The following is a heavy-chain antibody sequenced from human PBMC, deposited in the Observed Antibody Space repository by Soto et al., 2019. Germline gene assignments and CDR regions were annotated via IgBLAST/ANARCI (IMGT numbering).Heavy chain of an antibody. Sequence: GASVKVSCKASGGTFSSYAISWVRQAPGQGLEWMGGIIPIFGTANYAQKFQGRVTITADKSTSTAYMELSSLRSEDTAVYYCATEIVLRYFDWLIQQPYYYDGMDVWGQGTTVTVSS. CDR2: IIPIFGTA. CDR1: GGTFSSYA. CDR3: ATEIVLRYFDWLIQQPYYYDGMDV. J-gene: IGHJ6*02. D-gene: IGHD3-9*01. V-gene: IGHV1-69*06.